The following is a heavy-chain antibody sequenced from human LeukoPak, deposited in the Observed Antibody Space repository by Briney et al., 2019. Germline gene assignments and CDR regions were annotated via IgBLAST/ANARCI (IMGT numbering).Heavy chain of an antibody. CDR3: VKDLYYDNSGYYSGAFDY. V-gene: IGHV3-53*05. Sequence: PGGSLRLSCAASGFTVSNNYMSWVRQAPGKGLEWVSGIYAGGGTYYTDSVKGRFTISRDNSKNTLFLQMSSLRVEDTAVYYCVKDLYYDNSGYYSGAFDYWGQGTLVTVSS. CDR2: IYAGGGT. J-gene: IGHJ4*02. D-gene: IGHD3-22*01. CDR1: GFTVSNNY.